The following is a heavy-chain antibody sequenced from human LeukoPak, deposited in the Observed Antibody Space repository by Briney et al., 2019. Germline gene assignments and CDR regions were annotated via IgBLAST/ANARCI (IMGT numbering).Heavy chain of an antibody. CDR2: ISGSGGST. D-gene: IGHD2-2*01. CDR1: GFTFSSYA. V-gene: IGHV3-23*01. Sequence: GGSLRLSCAASGFTFSSYAMSWVRQAPGKGLEWVSAISGSGGSTYYADSVKGRFTISRDNAKNSLYLQMNSLRAEDTAVYYCARGYCSSTSCYAYYYYYYMDVWGKGTTVTVSS. CDR3: ARGYCSSTSCYAYYYYYYMDV. J-gene: IGHJ6*03.